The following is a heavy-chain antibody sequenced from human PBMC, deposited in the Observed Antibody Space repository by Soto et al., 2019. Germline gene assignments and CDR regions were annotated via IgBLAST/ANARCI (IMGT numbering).Heavy chain of an antibody. Sequence: EVQLLESGGGLVQPGGSLRLSCAASGFTFSTNSMTWVRQAPGKGLEWVCGISGGGDSTHYADSVKGRFTISSDNSTNMVYLQMNSLTADDTALYFCSKWDGYGDQWGQGTLVTVSS. D-gene: IGHD5-12*01. CDR3: SKWDGYGDQ. J-gene: IGHJ5*02. CDR2: ISGGGDST. CDR1: GFTFSTNS. V-gene: IGHV3-23*01.